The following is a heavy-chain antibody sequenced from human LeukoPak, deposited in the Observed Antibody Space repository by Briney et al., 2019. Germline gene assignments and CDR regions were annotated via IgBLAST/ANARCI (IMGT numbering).Heavy chain of an antibody. D-gene: IGHD1-1*01. Sequence: PSETLSLTCTVSGGSISSYYWSWIRQPAGKGLEWIGRISTSGSTNYNPSLKSRVTMSVDTSKNQFSLKLSSVTAADTAVYYCARYVPVRTGTTRASFDYWGQGTLVTVSS. V-gene: IGHV4-4*07. CDR2: ISTSGST. J-gene: IGHJ4*02. CDR1: GGSISSYY. CDR3: ARYVPVRTGTTRASFDY.